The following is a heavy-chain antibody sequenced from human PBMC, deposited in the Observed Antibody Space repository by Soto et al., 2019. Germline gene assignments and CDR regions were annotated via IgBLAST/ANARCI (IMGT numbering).Heavy chain of an antibody. CDR3: ARDRFSKWSQEYYGLDV. V-gene: IGHV4-59*02. J-gene: IGHJ6*02. CDR2: VYYSGST. D-gene: IGHD3-3*01. Sequence: PSETLSLTCTVTGDSVNSYYWSWMRQPPGKGLECMGYVYYSGSTNYNPSLKSRVTISVDTSKNQISLRLKSVTAADTAVYYCARDRFSKWSQEYYGLDVWGQGTKVTVYS. CDR1: GDSVNSYY.